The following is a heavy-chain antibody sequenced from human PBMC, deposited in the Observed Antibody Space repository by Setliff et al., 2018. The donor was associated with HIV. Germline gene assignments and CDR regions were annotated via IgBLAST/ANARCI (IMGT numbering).Heavy chain of an antibody. CDR3: ARHSGVASPNWFAP. CDR2: IFASGET. V-gene: IGHV4-4*09. Sequence: SETLSLTCTVSGATISSYCWNWIRQPPGKGLEWIGFIFASGETKYNPSLQSRVTISIDTSKNQFSLKLSSVTAADTAVYYCARHSGVASPNWFAPWGQGTLVTVSS. J-gene: IGHJ5*02. CDR1: GATISSYC. D-gene: IGHD3-10*01.